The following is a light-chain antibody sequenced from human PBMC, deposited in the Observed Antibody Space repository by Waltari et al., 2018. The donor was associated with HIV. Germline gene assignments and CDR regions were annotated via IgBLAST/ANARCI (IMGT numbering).Light chain of an antibody. CDR3: RAWNSSDGV. Sequence: QSPLTQPPSASGSPGQPVPISCTGTRTHVGASTFVSWYQQHPGKAHKLMHYEVSKRPSGVPDRFSGSKTGNTATLTISETQAEDDADYDCRAWNSSDGVFGGGTKLTVL. CDR1: RTHVGASTF. J-gene: IGLJ3*02. V-gene: IGLV2-8*01. CDR2: EVS.